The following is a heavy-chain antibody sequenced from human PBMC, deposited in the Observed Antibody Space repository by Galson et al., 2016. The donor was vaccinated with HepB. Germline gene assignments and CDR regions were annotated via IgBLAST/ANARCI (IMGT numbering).Heavy chain of an antibody. CDR1: GFTFSSYA. D-gene: IGHD6-13*01. CDR2: ISGSGGGT. CDR3: AREMHVAAAAAFDF. V-gene: IGHV3-23*01. J-gene: IGHJ4*02. Sequence: SLRLSCAASGFTFSSYAMRWVRQAPGKGLEWVSGISGSGGGTYYADSVKGRFTISRDNSKNTLYLQMNSLKVEDTAVYYCAREMHVAAAAAFDFWGRGTLVTVSS.